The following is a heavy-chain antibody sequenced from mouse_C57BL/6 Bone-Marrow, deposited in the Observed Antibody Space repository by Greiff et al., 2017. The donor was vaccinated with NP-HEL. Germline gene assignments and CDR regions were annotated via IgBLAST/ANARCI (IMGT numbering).Heavy chain of an antibody. CDR1: GFTFSDYY. V-gene: IGHV5-12*01. Sequence: EVMLVESGGGLVQPGGSLKLSCAASGFTFSDYYMYWVRQTPEKRLEWVAYISNGGGSTYYPDTVKGRFTISRDNAKNTLDLQMSRLKSEDTAMYYCARHKRSSPFAYWGQGTLVTVSA. J-gene: IGHJ3*01. D-gene: IGHD1-1*01. CDR2: ISNGGGST. CDR3: ARHKRSSPFAY.